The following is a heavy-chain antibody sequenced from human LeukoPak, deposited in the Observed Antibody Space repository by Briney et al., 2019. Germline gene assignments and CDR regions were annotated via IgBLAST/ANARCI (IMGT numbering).Heavy chain of an antibody. V-gene: IGHV3-21*01. Sequence: SGGSLRLSCAASGFTFSSYSMNWVRQAPGKGLEWVSSISSSSSYIYYADSVKGRFTSSRDNAKNSLYLQMNSLRAEDTAVYYCARGPLRAPVDYWGQGTLVTVSS. CDR2: ISSSSSYI. J-gene: IGHJ4*02. CDR1: GFTFSSYS. CDR3: ARGPLRAPVDY.